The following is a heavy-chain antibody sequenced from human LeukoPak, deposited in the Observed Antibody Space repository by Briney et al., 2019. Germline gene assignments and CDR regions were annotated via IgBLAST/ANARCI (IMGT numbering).Heavy chain of an antibody. CDR3: AKAFFYDSSGCPNPFDY. V-gene: IGHV3-23*01. CDR2: ISGSGGST. J-gene: IGHJ4*02. CDR1: GFTFSSYA. D-gene: IGHD3-22*01. Sequence: PGGSLRLSCAASGFTFSSYAMSWVRQAPGKGLEWVSAISGSGGSTYYADSVKGRFTISRDNSKNTLYLQMNSLRAEDTAVYYCAKAFFYDSSGCPNPFDYWGQGTLVTVSS.